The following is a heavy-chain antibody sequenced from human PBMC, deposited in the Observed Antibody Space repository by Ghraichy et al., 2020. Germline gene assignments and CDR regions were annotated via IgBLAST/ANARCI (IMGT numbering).Heavy chain of an antibody. Sequence: GGSLRLSCAAAGFTFRNYAMSWVRQTPWQGLEWVSLIQSNYVTFYGDSVRGRFTISRDNSKETLYLHMDTLRVEDTAIYYCAKWLRSGFYLVDYWGQGTLVTVSS. CDR1: GFTFRNYA. CDR2: IQSNYVT. J-gene: IGHJ4*02. CDR3: AKWLRSGFYLVDY. D-gene: IGHD3-3*01. V-gene: IGHV3-23*03.